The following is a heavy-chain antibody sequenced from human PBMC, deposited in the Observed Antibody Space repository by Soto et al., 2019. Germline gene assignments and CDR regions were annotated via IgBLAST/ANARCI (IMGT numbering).Heavy chain of an antibody. CDR1: GFTLSSYW. CDR2: MNHDGSMT. Sequence: QLVESGGGLVQPGGSLRLSCAASGFTLSSYWMHWVRQVPGKGLVWVALMNHDGSMTRYADSVRGRFTISGDNAKNTLYLQMNSLRAEDTAVYYCARDAPGLEPLDLWGQGTLVTVSS. V-gene: IGHV3-74*01. J-gene: IGHJ4*02. D-gene: IGHD1-1*01. CDR3: ARDAPGLEPLDL.